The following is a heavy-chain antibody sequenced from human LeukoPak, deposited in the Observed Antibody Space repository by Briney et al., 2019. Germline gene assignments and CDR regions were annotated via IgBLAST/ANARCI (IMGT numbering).Heavy chain of an antibody. CDR1: GGSISSSNW. CDR2: IYHSGST. V-gene: IGHV4-4*02. Sequence: SGTLSLTCAVSGGSISSSNWWSWVRQPPGKGLEWIGEIYHSGSTNYNPSLESRVTISVDKSKSQFSLKLSSVTAADAAVYYCARKSYDSSGYFIYWGQGTLVTVSS. CDR3: ARKSYDSSGYFIY. J-gene: IGHJ4*02. D-gene: IGHD3-22*01.